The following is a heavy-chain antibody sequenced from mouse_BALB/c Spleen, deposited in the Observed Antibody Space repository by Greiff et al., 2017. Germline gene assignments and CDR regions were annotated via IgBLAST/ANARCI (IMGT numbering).Heavy chain of an antibody. CDR2: ISSGGGST. V-gene: IGHV5-12-1*01. J-gene: IGHJ3*01. CDR3: ARDGNYVDWFAY. Sequence: EVKLVESGGGLVKPGGSLKLSCAASGFAFSSYDMSWVRQTPEKRLEWVAYISSGGGSTYYPDTVKGRFTISRDNAKNTLYLQMSSLKSEDTAMYYCARDGNYVDWFAYWGQGTLVTVSA. CDR1: GFAFSSYD. D-gene: IGHD2-1*01.